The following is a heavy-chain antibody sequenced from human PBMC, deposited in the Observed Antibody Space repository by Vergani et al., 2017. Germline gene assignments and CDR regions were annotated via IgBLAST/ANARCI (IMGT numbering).Heavy chain of an antibody. Sequence: QVQLQQWGGGLLKPSETLSLTCVVNGGSFTSYHWTWIRQSPGEGLEWVGDIDHTGRPDYNPSLKSRLTMSVDKSRNKSSLTLNSVTATDTAIYFCARVNTETNSHLYYYYYMDVWGQGTAVTVS. CDR2: IDHTGRP. D-gene: IGHD4-11*01. J-gene: IGHJ6*03. CDR1: GGSFTSYH. CDR3: ARVNTETNSHLYYYYYMDV. V-gene: IGHV4-34*01.